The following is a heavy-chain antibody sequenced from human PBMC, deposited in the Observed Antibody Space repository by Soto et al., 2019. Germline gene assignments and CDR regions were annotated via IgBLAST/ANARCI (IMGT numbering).Heavy chain of an antibody. CDR2: IIPIFGTA. V-gene: IGHV1-69*01. CDR1: GGTFSSYA. Sequence: QVQLVQSGAEVKKPGSSVKVSCKASGGTFSSYAISWVRQAPGQGLEWMGGIIPIFGTANYAKKFQGRVTITADESTSTAYMELSSLRSEDTAVYYCARGAAAGHYYYYYGMDVWGQGTTVTVSS. D-gene: IGHD6-13*01. J-gene: IGHJ6*02. CDR3: ARGAAAGHYYYYYGMDV.